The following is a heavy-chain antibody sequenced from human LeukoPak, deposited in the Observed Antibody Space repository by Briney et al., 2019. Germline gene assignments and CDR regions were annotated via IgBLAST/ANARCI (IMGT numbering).Heavy chain of an antibody. Sequence: GGSLRLSCAASGFTFSSYAMHWVRQAPGKGLEWVAVISYDGSNKYYADSVKGRFTISRDNSKNMLYLQMNSLRAEDTAVYYCARTARHLDYWGQGTLVTVSS. D-gene: IGHD5-18*01. CDR2: ISYDGSNK. V-gene: IGHV3-30*04. CDR1: GFTFSSYA. CDR3: ARTARHLDY. J-gene: IGHJ4*02.